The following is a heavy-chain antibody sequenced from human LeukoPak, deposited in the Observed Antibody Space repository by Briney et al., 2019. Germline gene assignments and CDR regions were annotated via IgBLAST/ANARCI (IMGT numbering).Heavy chain of an antibody. D-gene: IGHD6-13*01. CDR3: ARGSSSIYFDY. Sequence: SETLSLTCTVYGGSISSYYWSWIRQPAGKGLEWIGRIYTSGSTNYNPSLKSRVTISVDKSKNQFSLKLSSVTAADTAVYYCARGSSSIYFDYWGQGTLVTVSS. CDR2: IYTSGST. V-gene: IGHV4-4*07. CDR1: GGSISSYY. J-gene: IGHJ4*02.